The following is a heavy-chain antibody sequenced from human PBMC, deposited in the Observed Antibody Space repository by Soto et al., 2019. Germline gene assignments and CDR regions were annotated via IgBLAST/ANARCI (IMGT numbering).Heavy chain of an antibody. D-gene: IGHD2-2*01. V-gene: IGHV1-18*01. CDR1: GYTFTRYG. J-gene: IGHJ6*02. CDR3: ARELYLLTTWDIVVVQAAHYGMDV. Sequence: GASVKVSCKASGYTFTRYGISWVRQAPGHGLEWMGWVSAYNGNTNYAQKLQRRVTMTTDTSTSTAYMELRSLRSDDTAVYYCARELYLLTTWDIVVVQAAHYGMDVWGQGTTVTVSS. CDR2: VSAYNGNT.